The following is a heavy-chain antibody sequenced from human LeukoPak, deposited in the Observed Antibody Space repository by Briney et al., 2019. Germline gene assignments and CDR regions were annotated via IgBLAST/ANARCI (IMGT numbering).Heavy chain of an antibody. CDR1: GGSISSSSYY. V-gene: IGHV4-39*07. CDR2: IYYSGST. D-gene: IGHD6-19*01. Sequence: SETLSLTCTVSGGSISSSSYYWGWIRQPPGKGLEWVGSIYYSGSTNYNPSLKSRVTISLDTSKSQFSLKLSSVTAADTAVYYCARRRFFRNFRPVAGPSGHPFDYWGQGTLVTVSS. CDR3: ARRRFFRNFRPVAGPSGHPFDY. J-gene: IGHJ4*02.